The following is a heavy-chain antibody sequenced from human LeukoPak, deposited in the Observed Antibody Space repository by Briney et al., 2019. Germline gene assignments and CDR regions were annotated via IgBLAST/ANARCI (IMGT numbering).Heavy chain of an antibody. CDR1: GYSFTSYW. CDR2: IYPGDSDT. Sequence: GESLKISCKGSGYSFTSYWIGWVRQMPGKGLEWMGIIYPGDSDTRYSPSFQGQVTISADKSISTAYLQWSSLKASDTAMYYCATRDGYNLGIDYFDYWGQGTLVTVSP. CDR3: ATRDGYNLGIDYFDY. V-gene: IGHV5-51*01. J-gene: IGHJ4*02. D-gene: IGHD5-24*01.